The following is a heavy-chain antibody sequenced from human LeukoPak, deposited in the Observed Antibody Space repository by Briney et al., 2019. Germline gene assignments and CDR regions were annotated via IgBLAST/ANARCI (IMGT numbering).Heavy chain of an antibody. V-gene: IGHV1-69*13. Sequence: GASVKVSCKASGGTFSSYAISWVRQAPGQGLEWMGGIIPIFGTANYAQKFQGRVTITADESTSTAYMELSSLRSEDTAVYYCASAPYYYGSGSYYNEFYYYGMDVWGQGTTVTVSS. CDR1: GGTFSSYA. J-gene: IGHJ6*02. CDR2: IIPIFGTA. D-gene: IGHD3-10*01. CDR3: ASAPYYYGSGSYYNEFYYYGMDV.